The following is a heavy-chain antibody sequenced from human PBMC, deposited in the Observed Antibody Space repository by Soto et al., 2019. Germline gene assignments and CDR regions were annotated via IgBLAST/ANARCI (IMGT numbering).Heavy chain of an antibody. V-gene: IGHV3-66*01. CDR1: GFTVSSHY. Sequence: EVQLVESGGGLVQPGGSLRLSCAASGFTVSSHYMSWVRQAPGKGLEWVSVIYSGGSTYYADSVKGRFTISRDNSKNTLYLQMNSLRAEDTAVYYCARSRRLDWFDPWGQGTLVTVSS. CDR2: IYSGGST. CDR3: ARSRRLDWFDP. J-gene: IGHJ5*02.